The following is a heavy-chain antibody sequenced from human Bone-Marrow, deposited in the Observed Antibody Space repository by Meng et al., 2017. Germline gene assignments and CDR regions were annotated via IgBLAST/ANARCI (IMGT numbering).Heavy chain of an antibody. D-gene: IGHD2-21*01. CDR2: IDPKSGDT. V-gene: IGHV1-2*06. Sequence: ASVKVSCKPSGYNFPDYWLHWVRRAPGQGLEWMGRIDPKSGDTHYAQRFQGRVTITADESTSTAYMELSSLRSEDTAVYYCARDLAYCGGDCYGYWGQGTLVTVSS. CDR3: ARDLAYCGGDCYGY. CDR1: GYNFPDYW. J-gene: IGHJ4*02.